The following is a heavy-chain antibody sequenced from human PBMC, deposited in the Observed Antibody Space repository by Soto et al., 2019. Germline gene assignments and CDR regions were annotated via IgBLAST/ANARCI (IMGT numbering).Heavy chain of an antibody. CDR2: IYRGGTT. V-gene: IGHV3-53*01. CDR1: GFAVSSKY. D-gene: IGHD6-19*01. Sequence: EVQLVESGGGLIQPGGSLRLSCAASGFAVSSKYMTWVRQAPGEGLEWVSVIYRGGTTYYADSVKCRFTISRATSKNTVYLQLNSLRAEDTAVYYCVQTTGWPGFDFWGQGTLVTVSS. CDR3: VQTTGWPGFDF. J-gene: IGHJ4*02.